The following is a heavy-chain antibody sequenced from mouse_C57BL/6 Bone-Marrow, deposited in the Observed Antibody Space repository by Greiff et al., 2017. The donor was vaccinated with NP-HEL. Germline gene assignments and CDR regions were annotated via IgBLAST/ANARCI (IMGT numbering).Heavy chain of an antibody. CDR3: ARRYYGSSAWFAY. CDR1: GYTFTSYG. J-gene: IGHJ3*01. V-gene: IGHV1-81*01. Sequence: QVQLQQSGAELARPGASVKLSCKASGYTFTSYGISWVKQRTGQGLEWIGEIYPRSGNTYYNEKFNGKATLTADKSSSTAYMELRSLTSEDSAVYFCARRYYGSSAWFAYWGQGTLVTVSA. CDR2: IYPRSGNT. D-gene: IGHD1-1*01.